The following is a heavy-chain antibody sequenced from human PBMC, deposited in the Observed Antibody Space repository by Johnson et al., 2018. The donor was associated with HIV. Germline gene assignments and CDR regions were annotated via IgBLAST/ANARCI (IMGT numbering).Heavy chain of an antibody. Sequence: QVQLVESGGGVVQPGRSLRLSCAASGFTFSSYGMHWVRQAPGKGLEWVAVISYDGSNKYYADSVKDRFIISRDNSKNTLYLQMNSLRAEDTAVYYCARFRSSNWFDAFDIWGQGTMVTVSA. V-gene: IGHV3-30*03. CDR2: ISYDGSNK. CDR1: GFTFSSYG. D-gene: IGHD6-13*01. CDR3: ARFRSSNWFDAFDI. J-gene: IGHJ3*02.